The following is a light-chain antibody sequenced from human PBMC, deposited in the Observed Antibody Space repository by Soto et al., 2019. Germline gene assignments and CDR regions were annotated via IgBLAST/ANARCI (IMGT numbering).Light chain of an antibody. CDR2: GAS. Sequence: EIVLTQSPGTLSLSPGERATLSCRASQSVSSSYLAWYQQKPGQAPRLLIYGASSRATGIPDRFSGSGSGTDFPLTISRMEHEDFAVDYCQQYGSSPPYTFGQGTKLEIK. CDR3: QQYGSSPPYT. V-gene: IGKV3-20*01. J-gene: IGKJ2*01. CDR1: QSVSSSY.